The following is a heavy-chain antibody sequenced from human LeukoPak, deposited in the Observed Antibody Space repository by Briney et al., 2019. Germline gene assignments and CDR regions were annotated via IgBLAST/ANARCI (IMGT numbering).Heavy chain of an antibody. CDR2: IGTIISTT. Sequence: GGSLRLSCAASGFTFSSYWMSWVRQAPGKGLEWVAYIGTIISTTYYADSVKGRFTVSRDDAKSSLYLQMSSLRAEDTAIYYCARSVYDLRGQRLVPGLDYWGQGTLVTVSS. D-gene: IGHD6-13*01. V-gene: IGHV3-48*04. J-gene: IGHJ4*02. CDR3: ARSVYDLRGQRLVPGLDY. CDR1: GFTFSSYW.